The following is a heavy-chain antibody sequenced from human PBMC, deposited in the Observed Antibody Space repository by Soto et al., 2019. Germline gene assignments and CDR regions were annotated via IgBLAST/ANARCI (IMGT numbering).Heavy chain of an antibody. J-gene: IGHJ6*02. CDR3: AKDNTATSPSSYRFGMDV. V-gene: IGHV1-18*01. Sequence: QLQLMQSGPEVKKPGASLKVSCKASGYSFSSYGISWVRQAPGRGLEWMGWISGYNGNTNYEQKFKGRVTMTTDAANSTAYMELRSLASDDTAVYYCAKDNTATSPSSYRFGMDVWGPGTTVTVSS. D-gene: IGHD4-17*01. CDR1: GYSFSSYG. CDR2: ISGYNGNT.